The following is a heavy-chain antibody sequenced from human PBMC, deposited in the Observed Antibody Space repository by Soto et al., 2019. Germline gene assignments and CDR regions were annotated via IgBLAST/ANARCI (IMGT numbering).Heavy chain of an antibody. V-gene: IGHV1-69*13. D-gene: IGHD3-3*01. CDR1: GGTFSSYA. CDR2: IIPIFGTA. Sequence: ASVKVSCKASGGTFSSYAISWVRQAPGQGLEWMGGIIPIFGTANYAQKFQGRVTITADESTSTAYMELSSLRSEDTAVYYCARDLAGYDFWSGYYTGPSYGMGVWGQGTTVTVSS. J-gene: IGHJ6*02. CDR3: ARDLAGYDFWSGYYTGPSYGMGV.